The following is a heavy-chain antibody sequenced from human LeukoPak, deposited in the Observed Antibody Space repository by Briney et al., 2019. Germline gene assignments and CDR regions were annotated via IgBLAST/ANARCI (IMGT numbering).Heavy chain of an antibody. J-gene: IGHJ5*02. V-gene: IGHV3-11*01. Sequence: GGSLRLSCAASGFTFTDHYMSWIRQAPGKGLEWLSYISSSGTTIYYADSVKGRLTTSRDNAKDSLYLQMNSLRAEDMAVYYCARGAGPLFDPWGQGTLVTVSS. CDR3: ARGAGPLFDP. CDR2: ISSSGTTI. CDR1: GFTFTDHY.